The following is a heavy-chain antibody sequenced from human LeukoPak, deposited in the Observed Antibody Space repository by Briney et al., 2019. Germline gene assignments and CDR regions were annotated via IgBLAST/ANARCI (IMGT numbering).Heavy chain of an antibody. Sequence: GGSLRLSCAASGFSVSNNDMSWVRQAPGKGLEWVSVIYSGGGTYYADSVKGRFTISRDNSKNTLYLQMNSLRAEDTAVYYCAREEQSGNDYADWGQGTLVTVSS. D-gene: IGHD3-16*01. J-gene: IGHJ4*02. V-gene: IGHV3-66*01. CDR1: GFSVSNND. CDR3: AREEQSGNDYAD. CDR2: IYSGGGT.